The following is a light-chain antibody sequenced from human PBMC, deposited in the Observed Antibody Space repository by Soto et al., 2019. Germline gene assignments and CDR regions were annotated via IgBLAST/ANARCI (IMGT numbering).Light chain of an antibody. J-gene: IGKJ1*01. CDR1: QSVSSSY. V-gene: IGKV3-20*01. CDR3: PQYGSSFRT. CDR2: GAS. Sequence: EIVLTQSPGTLSLSPGERATLSCRASQSVSSSYLAWYQQKPGQAPRLLIYGASSRATGIPDRFSGSGSGTDFTLTISRLEPEDFAVYYCPQYGSSFRTFGQGTKVEIK.